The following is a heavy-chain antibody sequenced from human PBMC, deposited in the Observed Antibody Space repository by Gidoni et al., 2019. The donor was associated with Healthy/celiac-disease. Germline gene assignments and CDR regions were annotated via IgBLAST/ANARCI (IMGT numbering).Heavy chain of an antibody. CDR3: ARGHTMIADVGWFDP. V-gene: IGHV4-30-4*01. J-gene: IGHJ5*02. Sequence: QVHLQESGPGLVKPSQTLSLTCTVPGGSISSGDYYWSWIRQPPGKGLEWIGYIYYSGSTYYNPSLKSRVTISVDTSKNQFSLKLSSVTAADTAVYYCARGHTMIADVGWFDPWGQGTLVTVSS. CDR2: IYYSGST. D-gene: IGHD3-22*01. CDR1: GGSISSGDYY.